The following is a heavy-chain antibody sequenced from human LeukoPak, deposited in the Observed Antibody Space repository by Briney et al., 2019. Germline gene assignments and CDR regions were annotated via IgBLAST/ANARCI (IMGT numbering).Heavy chain of an antibody. J-gene: IGHJ4*02. CDR3: TKRLCSGGSCYFDY. Sequence: GGSLRLSCAASGFTFSGSAMHWVRQAPGKGLEWVGRIRSKANSYATAYAASVKGRFTASRDDSKNTAYLQMNSLKTEDTAVYYCTKRLCSGGSCYFDYWGQGTLVTVSS. V-gene: IGHV3-73*01. CDR1: GFTFSGSA. D-gene: IGHD2-15*01. CDR2: IRSKANSYAT.